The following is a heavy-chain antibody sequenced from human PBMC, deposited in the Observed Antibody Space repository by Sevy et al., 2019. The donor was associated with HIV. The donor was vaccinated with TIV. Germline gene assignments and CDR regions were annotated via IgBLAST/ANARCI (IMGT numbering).Heavy chain of an antibody. V-gene: IGHV3-11*06. D-gene: IGHD6-13*01. J-gene: IGHJ4*02. Sequence: GGSLRLSCAASGFTFSDYYMSWIRQAPGKGLEWISYISSRNTYTNYADSVKGRFTISRDNAKNSLYLHMDSLRAEDTAVYYCVRARIAASAPYYFDYWGQGTLVTVSS. CDR3: VRARIAASAPYYFDY. CDR2: ISSRNTYT. CDR1: GFTFSDYY.